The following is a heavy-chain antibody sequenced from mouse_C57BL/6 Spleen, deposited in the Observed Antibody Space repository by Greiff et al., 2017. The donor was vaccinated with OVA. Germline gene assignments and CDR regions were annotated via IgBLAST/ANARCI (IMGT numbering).Heavy chain of an antibody. CDR2: IDPSDSYT. CDR1: GYTFTSYW. CDR3: ARWRGNYGFGY. J-gene: IGHJ2*01. D-gene: IGHD2-1*01. Sequence: VQLQQPGAELVMPGASVKLSCKASGYTFTSYWMHWVKQRPGQGLEWIGEIDPSDSYTNYNQKFKGKSTLTVDKSSSTAYMQLSSLTSEDSAVYYCARWRGNYGFGYWGQGTTLTVDS. V-gene: IGHV1-69*01.